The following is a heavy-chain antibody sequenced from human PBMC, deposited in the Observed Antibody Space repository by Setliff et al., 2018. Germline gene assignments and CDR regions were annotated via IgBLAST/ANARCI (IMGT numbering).Heavy chain of an antibody. CDR2: ISSGSSTI. J-gene: IGHJ6*03. V-gene: IGHV3-48*01. CDR3: VRALAYYYMDV. Sequence: CVVSGLTFRNFGMTWVRQAPGKGLEWLAKISSGSSTIYYADSVKGRFTISRDNAKNSLYLQMNSLRAEDTAIYYCVRALAYYYMDVWGKGTTVTVSS. CDR1: GLTFRNFG.